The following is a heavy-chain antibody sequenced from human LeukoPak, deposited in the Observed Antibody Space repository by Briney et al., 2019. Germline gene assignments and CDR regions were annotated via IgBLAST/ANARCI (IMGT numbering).Heavy chain of an antibody. J-gene: IGHJ4*02. D-gene: IGHD3-10*01. Sequence: PSETLSLTCTVSGGSISSGDYYWSWIRQPPGKGLEWIGYIYYSGSTYHNPSLKSRVTISVDTSKNQFSLKLSSVTAADTAVYYCARGSRYGSADYWGQGTLVTVSS. V-gene: IGHV4-30-4*01. CDR3: ARGSRYGSADY. CDR1: GGSISSGDYY. CDR2: IYYSGST.